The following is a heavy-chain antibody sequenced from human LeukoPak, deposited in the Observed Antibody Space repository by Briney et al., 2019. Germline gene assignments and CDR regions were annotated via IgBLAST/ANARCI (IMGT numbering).Heavy chain of an antibody. J-gene: IGHJ3*02. CDR1: GFTFDDYA. CDR3: ARDLAIFGEAFDI. Sequence: GGSLRLSCAASGFTFDDYAMHWVRQAPGKGLEWVSGISWNSGSIGYTDSVKGRFTISRDNAKNSLYLQMNSLRAEDTAVYYCARDLAIFGEAFDIWGQGTMVTVSS. V-gene: IGHV3-9*01. D-gene: IGHD3-3*01. CDR2: ISWNSGSI.